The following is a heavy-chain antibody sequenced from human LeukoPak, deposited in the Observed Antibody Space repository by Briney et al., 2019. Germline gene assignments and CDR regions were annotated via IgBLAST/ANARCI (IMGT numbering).Heavy chain of an antibody. CDR3: ARTPTSRKRFLGGAAAGTDYYYSYYMDV. D-gene: IGHD6-13*01. V-gene: IGHV4-4*07. J-gene: IGHJ6*03. CDR1: GGSISRSY. Sequence: ASETLSLTCTVSGGSISRSYWSWLRQPAGKGLEWIGRIYTSGRTNYNPSLKSRVTMSVATSKNQFSLKLSSVTAPATAVYYCARTPTSRKRFLGGAAAGTDYYYSYYMDVWGKGTTVTVSS. CDR2: IYTSGRT.